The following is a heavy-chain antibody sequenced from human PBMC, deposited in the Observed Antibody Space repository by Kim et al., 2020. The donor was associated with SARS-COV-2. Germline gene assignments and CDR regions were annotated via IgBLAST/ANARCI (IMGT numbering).Heavy chain of an antibody. J-gene: IGHJ4*02. D-gene: IGHD3-22*01. Sequence: GESLKISCKGSGYSFSSYWIGWVRQMPGKGLEWMGIIYPADSETRYSPSFQGQVTISADKSISTAYLHWSSLKASDTAMYYCARYYYDRSGYYLIDYWGQGTLVTVSS. CDR3: ARYYYDRSGYYLIDY. CDR2: IYPADSET. V-gene: IGHV5-51*01. CDR1: GYSFSSYW.